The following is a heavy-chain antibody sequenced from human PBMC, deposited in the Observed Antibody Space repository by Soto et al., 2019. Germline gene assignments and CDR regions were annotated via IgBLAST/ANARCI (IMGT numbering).Heavy chain of an antibody. D-gene: IGHD3-10*01. CDR1: GGYSSSYY. CDR2: IYYSGST. CDR3: ARTSMKIGLWFGELPLDYYYGMDV. J-gene: IGHJ6*02. Sequence: SVTCSVAGGYSSSYYWSWIRQPPGKGLEWIGYIYYSGSTNYNPSLKSRVTISVDTSKNQFSLKLSSVTAADTAVYYCARTSMKIGLWFGELPLDYYYGMDVWGQGTTVTVSS. V-gene: IGHV4-59*01.